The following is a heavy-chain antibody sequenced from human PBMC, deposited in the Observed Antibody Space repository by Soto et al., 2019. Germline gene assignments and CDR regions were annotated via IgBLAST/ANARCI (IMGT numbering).Heavy chain of an antibody. V-gene: IGHV3-23*01. Sequence: GGSLRLSCAASGFTFSSYAMSWVRQAPGKGLEWVSAISGSGGSTYYADSVKGRFTISRDNAKNSLYLQMNSLRAEDTAVYYCARDDATLAPLTTAYYYYGMDVWGQGTTVTVSS. D-gene: IGHD3-3*01. CDR1: GFTFSSYA. CDR2: ISGSGGST. CDR3: ARDDATLAPLTTAYYYYGMDV. J-gene: IGHJ6*02.